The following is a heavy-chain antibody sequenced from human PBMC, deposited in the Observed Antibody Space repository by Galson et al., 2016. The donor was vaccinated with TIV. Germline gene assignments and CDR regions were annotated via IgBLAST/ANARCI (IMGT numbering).Heavy chain of an antibody. CDR1: GDTFNSYA. V-gene: IGHV1-69*13. J-gene: IGHJ5*02. CDR2: ALPMFGTS. Sequence: SVKVSCKASGDTFNSYAINWVRQAPGQGLEWVGRALPMFGTSNYAEEFQDRVTITADESMSAAYMELSSPTSDDTAVYYCAISSRRDRYGHTNWFDPWGQGTLVTVSS. CDR3: AISSRRDRYGHTNWFDP. D-gene: IGHD5-24*01.